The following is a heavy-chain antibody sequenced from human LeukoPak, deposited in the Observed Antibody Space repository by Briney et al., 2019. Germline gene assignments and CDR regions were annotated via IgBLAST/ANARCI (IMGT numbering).Heavy chain of an antibody. Sequence: GGSLRLSCTASGFTFGDYAMSWVRQAPGKGLEWVSAISGSGGSTYYADSVKGRFTISRDNSKNTLYLQMNSLRAEDTAVYYCAKDWDSSSWYWFDPWGQGTLVTVSS. D-gene: IGHD6-13*01. J-gene: IGHJ5*02. CDR1: GFTFGDYA. CDR3: AKDWDSSSWYWFDP. CDR2: ISGSGGST. V-gene: IGHV3-23*01.